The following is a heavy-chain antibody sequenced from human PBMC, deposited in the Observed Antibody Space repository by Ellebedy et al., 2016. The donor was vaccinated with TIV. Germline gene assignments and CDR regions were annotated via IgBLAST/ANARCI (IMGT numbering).Heavy chain of an antibody. Sequence: GGSLRLSCVASGFSFRSYWMSWVRQAPGKGLEWVAHIYQDGSTQYYVVSVKGRFTISRDNAKNSLFLQMNSLRVEDTAVYYCARRGSYGDYAVQVNSWFDRWGRGTLVSVSS. CDR2: IYQDGSTQ. D-gene: IGHD3-16*01. J-gene: IGHJ5*02. CDR1: GFSFRSYW. CDR3: ARRGSYGDYAVQVNSWFDR. V-gene: IGHV3-7*01.